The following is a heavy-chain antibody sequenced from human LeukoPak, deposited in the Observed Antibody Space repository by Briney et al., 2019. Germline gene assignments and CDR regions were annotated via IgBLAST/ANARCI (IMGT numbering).Heavy chain of an antibody. CDR3: ASDVPENAAQIDY. CDR1: GFTITDHH. D-gene: IGHD2-15*01. CDR2: SKTTKPNSCTT. V-gene: IGHV3-72*01. Sequence: PGGSLRLSCAASGFTITDHHMDWVRQAPGKGMEWVGRSKTTKPNSCTTEYAASEKGRFTISRDDSTNTLYLQMTSLKTDDTALYYCASDVPENAAQIDYWGQGTLVTVSS. J-gene: IGHJ4*02.